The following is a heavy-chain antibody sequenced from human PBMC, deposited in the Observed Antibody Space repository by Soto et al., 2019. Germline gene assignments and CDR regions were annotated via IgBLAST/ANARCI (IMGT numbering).Heavy chain of an antibody. J-gene: IGHJ6*02. CDR2: ISTYNGDT. D-gene: IGHD1-26*01. V-gene: IGHV1-18*01. Sequence: GASVKVSCKASGYTFSRSGISWVRQAPGQGLEWMGWISTYNGDTNYAQKVQGRVTMTTDTSTSTAFMELMSLRSDDTAVYYCARSGSVPYYYHGLDVWGQGTTVTGSS. CDR3: ARSGSVPYYYHGLDV. CDR1: GYTFSRSG.